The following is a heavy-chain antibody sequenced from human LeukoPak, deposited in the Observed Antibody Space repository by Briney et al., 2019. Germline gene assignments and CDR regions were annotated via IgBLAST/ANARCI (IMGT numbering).Heavy chain of an antibody. D-gene: IGHD6-13*01. CDR3: AKVGLQQLVPAGFDY. Sequence: GGSLRLSCAASGFTFTSYVMSWVRLAPGKGLERVSSISGSGGRTYYADSVKGRFTISRDNSKNTLYLQLNSLRAEDTAVYYCAKVGLQQLVPAGFDYWGQGTLVTVSS. CDR1: GFTFTSYV. V-gene: IGHV3-23*01. J-gene: IGHJ4*02. CDR2: ISGSGGRT.